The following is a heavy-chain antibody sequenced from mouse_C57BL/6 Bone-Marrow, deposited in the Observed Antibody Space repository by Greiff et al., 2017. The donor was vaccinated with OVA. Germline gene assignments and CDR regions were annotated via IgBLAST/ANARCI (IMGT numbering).Heavy chain of an antibody. CDR2: ISSGSSTI. V-gene: IGHV5-17*01. D-gene: IGHD2-2*01. J-gene: IGHJ3*01. CDR1: GFTFSDYG. Sequence: EVQLQQSGGGLVKPGGSLKLSCAASGFTFSDYGMHWVRQAPEKGLEWVAYISSGSSTIYYADTVKGRFTISRDNAKNTLFLQMTSLRSEDTAMYYCARPYYYGYDGFAYWGQGTLVTVSA. CDR3: ARPYYYGYDGFAY.